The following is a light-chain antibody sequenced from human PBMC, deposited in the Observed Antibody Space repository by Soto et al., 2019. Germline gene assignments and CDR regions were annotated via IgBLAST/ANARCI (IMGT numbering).Light chain of an antibody. Sequence: EIVLTQSPDTLSLSPGERATLSCRASQSVRSNYLAWYQQKPGQAPRFLIYDASSRATGIPDRFSGSGSGTDFTLTISRLEPADFAVYYCQQYGSSPLTFARGTKVEIK. CDR3: QQYGSSPLT. CDR2: DAS. J-gene: IGKJ4*01. V-gene: IGKV3-20*01. CDR1: QSVRSNY.